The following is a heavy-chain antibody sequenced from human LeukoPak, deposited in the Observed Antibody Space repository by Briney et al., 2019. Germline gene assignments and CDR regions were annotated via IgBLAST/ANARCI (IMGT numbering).Heavy chain of an antibody. CDR3: ARLSRYSSSWGDRGDYYYYGMDV. CDR1: GYSISSGYY. V-gene: IGHV4-38-2*02. J-gene: IGHJ6*02. CDR2: IHHSGST. D-gene: IGHD6-13*01. Sequence: SETLSLTCTVSGYSISSGYYWGWIRQPPGKGLEWIGTIHHSGSTYYEPSLKSRVTISVDTSKNQFSLKLSSVTAADTAVYYCARLSRYSSSWGDRGDYYYYGMDVWGQGTTVTVSS.